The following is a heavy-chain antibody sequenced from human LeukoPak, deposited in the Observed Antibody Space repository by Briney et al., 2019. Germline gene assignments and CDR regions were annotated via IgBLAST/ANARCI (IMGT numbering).Heavy chain of an antibody. J-gene: IGHJ5*02. Sequence: GGSLRLSCAASGFTFSSYAMSWVRQAPGKGLEWVSAISGSGGSTYYADSVKGRFTISRDNSKSTLYLQMSSLRAEDTAVYYCGKDTVTTSGWFDPWGQGTLVTVSS. CDR1: GFTFSSYA. V-gene: IGHV3-23*01. CDR3: GKDTVTTSGWFDP. CDR2: ISGSGGST. D-gene: IGHD4-17*01.